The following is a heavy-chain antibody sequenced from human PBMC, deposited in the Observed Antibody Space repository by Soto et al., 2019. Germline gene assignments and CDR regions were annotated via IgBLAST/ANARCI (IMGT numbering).Heavy chain of an antibody. CDR3: ARNCGGDCYTNFDY. J-gene: IGHJ4*02. V-gene: IGHV3-23*01. D-gene: IGHD2-21*02. Sequence: PGGSLRLSCAASGFTFSSYAMSWVRQAPGRGLEWVSAISGSGGTTYYGDSVRGRFTVSRDNSRDTLYLQMNSLRADDTALYYCARNCGGDCYTNFDYWGQGTLVTVSS. CDR2: ISGSGGTT. CDR1: GFTFSSYA.